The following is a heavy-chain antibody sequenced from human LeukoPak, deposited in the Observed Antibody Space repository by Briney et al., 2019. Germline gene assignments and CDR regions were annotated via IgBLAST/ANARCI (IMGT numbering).Heavy chain of an antibody. Sequence: PGGSLRLSCAASGFTFSSYGMHWVRQAPGKGLEWVAFIRYDGSNKYYADSVKGRFTISRDNSKNTLYLQMNSLRAEDTAVYYCAKRPQHNFYGSGSYYNYFDYWGLGTLVTVSS. CDR1: GFTFSSYG. J-gene: IGHJ4*02. V-gene: IGHV3-30*02. CDR2: IRYDGSNK. CDR3: AKRPQHNFYGSGSYYNYFDY. D-gene: IGHD3-10*01.